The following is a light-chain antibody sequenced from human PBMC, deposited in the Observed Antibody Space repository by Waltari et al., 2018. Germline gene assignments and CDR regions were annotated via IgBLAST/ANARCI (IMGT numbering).Light chain of an antibody. J-gene: IGKJ3*01. CDR1: PSVSSSY. CDR2: GAS. Sequence: EIVLTQSPGTLSLSPGERATLSCRASPSVSSSYLAWYQQKPGQAPRLLIYGASSRATGIPDRFSASGSGTDFTLTISRLEPEDFAVYYCQQYGSSLLFTFGPGTKVDIK. V-gene: IGKV3-20*01. CDR3: QQYGSSLLFT.